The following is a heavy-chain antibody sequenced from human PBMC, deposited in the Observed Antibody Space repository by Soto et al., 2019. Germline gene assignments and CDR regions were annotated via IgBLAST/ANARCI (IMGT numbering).Heavy chain of an antibody. J-gene: IGHJ3*02. D-gene: IGHD3-10*01. CDR1: GGTFSSYA. V-gene: IGHV1-69*13. CDR3: ARYGSGYYGSGNGAFDI. CDR2: IIPIFGTA. Sequence: GASVKVSCKASGGTFSSYAISWARQAPGQGLEWMGGIIPIFGTANYAQKFQGRVTITADESTSTAYMELRSLRSDDTAVYYCARYGSGYYGSGNGAFDIWGQGTMVTVSS.